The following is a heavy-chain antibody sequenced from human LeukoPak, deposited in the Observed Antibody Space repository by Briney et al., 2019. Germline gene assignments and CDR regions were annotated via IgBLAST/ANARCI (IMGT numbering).Heavy chain of an antibody. CDR3: ARPSDDSGAPETPFVF. J-gene: IGHJ4*02. CDR2: ISSSGSTI. CDR1: GFTFSDYY. V-gene: IGHV3-11*01. Sequence: GGSLRLSCAASGFTFSDYYMSWIRQAPGKGLEWVSYISSSGSTIYYADSVKGRFTISRDNAKNSLYLQMNSLRAEDTAVYYCARPSDDSGAPETPFVFWGQETRVTVFS. D-gene: IGHD6-19*01.